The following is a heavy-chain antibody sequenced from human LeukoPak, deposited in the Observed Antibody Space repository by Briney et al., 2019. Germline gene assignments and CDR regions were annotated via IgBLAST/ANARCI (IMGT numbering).Heavy chain of an antibody. J-gene: IGHJ4*02. D-gene: IGHD5-18*01. V-gene: IGHV1-8*01. Sequence: ASVKVSCKASGYTFTSYDINWVRQATAQGLEWMGWMNPNSGNTGYAQKFQGRVTMTRNTSISTAYMELSSLRSEDTAVYYCARGLMDTAMVNDYWGQGTLVTVSS. CDR1: GYTFTSYD. CDR3: ARGLMDTAMVNDY. CDR2: MNPNSGNT.